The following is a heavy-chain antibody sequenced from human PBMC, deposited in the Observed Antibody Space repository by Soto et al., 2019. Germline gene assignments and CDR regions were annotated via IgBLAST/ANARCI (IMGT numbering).Heavy chain of an antibody. Sequence: SETLSLTCAVYGGSFSGYYWSWIRQPPGKGLEWIGEINHSGSTNDNPSLKSRVTISVDTSKNQFSLILSSVTAADTAVYYCARARPDDYIWGTAKDYYYYYYMDVWGKGTTVTVSS. CDR2: INHSGST. D-gene: IGHD3-16*01. V-gene: IGHV4-34*01. CDR1: GGSFSGYY. J-gene: IGHJ6*03. CDR3: ARARPDDYIWGTAKDYYYYYYMDV.